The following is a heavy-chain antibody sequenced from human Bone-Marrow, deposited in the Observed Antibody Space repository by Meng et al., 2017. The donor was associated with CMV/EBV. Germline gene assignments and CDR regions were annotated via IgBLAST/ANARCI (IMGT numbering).Heavy chain of an antibody. Sequence: ASGFSFNRYTMNWVRQAPGQGLEWMGGIIPIFGTANYAQKFQGRVTITTDESTSTAYMELSSLRSEDTAVYYCARDLGRYFDWLGNWFDPWGQGTLVTVYS. J-gene: IGHJ5*02. V-gene: IGHV1-69*05. D-gene: IGHD3-9*01. CDR3: ARDLGRYFDWLGNWFDP. CDR1: GFSFNRYT. CDR2: IIPIFGTA.